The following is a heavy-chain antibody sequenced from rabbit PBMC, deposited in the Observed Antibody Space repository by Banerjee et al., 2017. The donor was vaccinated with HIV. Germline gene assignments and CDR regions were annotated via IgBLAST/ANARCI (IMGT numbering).Heavy chain of an antibody. Sequence: QQQLEESGGGLVKPEGSLTLSCTASGFSFSNKYVMCWVRQAPGKGLEWIACINTSTGNTVYASWAKGRFTISKTSSTTVTLQMTSLTAADTATYFCARTGYYSYGYVGFGLWGPGTLVTVS. CDR2: INTSTGNT. J-gene: IGHJ4*01. CDR1: GFSFSNKYV. V-gene: IGHV1S45*01. CDR3: ARTGYYSYGYVGFGL. D-gene: IGHD6-1*01.